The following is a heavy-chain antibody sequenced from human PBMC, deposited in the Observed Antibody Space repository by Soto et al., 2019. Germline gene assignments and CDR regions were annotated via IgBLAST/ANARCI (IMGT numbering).Heavy chain of an antibody. D-gene: IGHD5-12*01. CDR3: ARASGDGYNYPFDY. V-gene: IGHV3-21*01. CDR2: ISSSSSYI. CDR1: GFTLSSYS. J-gene: IGHJ4*02. Sequence: PGGSLRLSCAASGFTLSSYSMNWVRQAPGKGLEWVSSISSSSSYIYYADSVKGRFTISRDNAKNSLYLQMNSLRAEDTAVYYCARASGDGYNYPFDYWGQGTLVTVSS.